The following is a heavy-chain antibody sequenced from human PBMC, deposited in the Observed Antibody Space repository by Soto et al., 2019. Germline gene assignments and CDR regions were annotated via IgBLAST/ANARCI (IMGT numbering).Heavy chain of an antibody. V-gene: IGHV5-51*01. CDR2: IYPGDSET. J-gene: IGHJ5*02. Sequence: GESLKISCRGSGFAFTNYWIAWVRQMPGKGLEWMGIIYPGDSETSYSPSFQGQVIISADKSINTAYLQWSSLKASDTAMYYCARLYCSSSTCDSWFDPWGQGTLVTVSS. CDR1: GFAFTNYW. CDR3: ARLYCSSSTCDSWFDP. D-gene: IGHD2-2*01.